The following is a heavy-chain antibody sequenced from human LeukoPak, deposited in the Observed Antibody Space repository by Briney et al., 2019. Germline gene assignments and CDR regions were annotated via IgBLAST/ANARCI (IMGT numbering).Heavy chain of an antibody. CDR1: GFTVSSSY. D-gene: IGHD4-23*01. CDR2: IYSDGTT. J-gene: IGHJ6*04. Sequence: PGGSLRLSCAVSGFTVSSSYMSWVRQAPGKGLEWVSLIYSDGTTHYAGSVKGRFTISRDNSKNTLYLQMNSLRAEDTAVYYCARALLPGGDVWGKGTTVAISS. CDR3: ARALLPGGDV. V-gene: IGHV3-53*01.